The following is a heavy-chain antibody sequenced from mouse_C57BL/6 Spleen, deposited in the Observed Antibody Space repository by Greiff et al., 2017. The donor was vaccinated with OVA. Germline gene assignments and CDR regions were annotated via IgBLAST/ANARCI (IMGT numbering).Heavy chain of an antibody. V-gene: IGHV1-4*01. J-gene: IGHJ2*01. CDR3: ARNYYGSSHYFDY. D-gene: IGHD1-1*01. Sequence: VKLQQSGAELARPGASVKMSCKASGYTFTSYTMHWVKQRPGQGLEWIGYINPSSGYTKYNQKFKDKATLTADKSSSTAYMQLSSLTSEDSAVYYCARNYYGSSHYFDYWGQGTTLTVSS. CDR2: INPSSGYT. CDR1: GYTFTSYT.